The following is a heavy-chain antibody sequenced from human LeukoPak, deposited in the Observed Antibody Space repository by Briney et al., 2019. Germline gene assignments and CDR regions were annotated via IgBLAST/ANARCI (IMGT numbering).Heavy chain of an antibody. D-gene: IGHD3-3*01. Sequence: SETLSLTCAVYGGSFSGYYWSWIRQPPGKGLEWIGEINHSGSTNYNPSLKSRVTISVDTSKNQFSLKLSSVTAADTAVYYCARFAPPTTYYDFWSGYGAHDYWGQGTLVTVSS. CDR2: INHSGST. V-gene: IGHV4-34*01. CDR1: GGSFSGYY. CDR3: ARFAPPTTYYDFWSGYGAHDY. J-gene: IGHJ4*02.